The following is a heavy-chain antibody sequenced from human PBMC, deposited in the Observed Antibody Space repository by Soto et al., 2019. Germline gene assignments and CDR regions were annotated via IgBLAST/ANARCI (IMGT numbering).Heavy chain of an antibody. CDR2: INHSGST. D-gene: IGHD3-3*01. V-gene: IGHV4-34*01. J-gene: IGHJ5*02. CDR1: GGSFRGYY. CDR3: ARGKRRNDLWQRGWFDP. Sequence: SETLSVTCAVYGGSFRGYYWSWIRQPPGKGLEWIGEINHSGSTNYNPSLKSRVTISVDTSKNQFSLKLSSVTAADTAVYYCARGKRRNDLWQRGWFDPWGQGTLVTVSS.